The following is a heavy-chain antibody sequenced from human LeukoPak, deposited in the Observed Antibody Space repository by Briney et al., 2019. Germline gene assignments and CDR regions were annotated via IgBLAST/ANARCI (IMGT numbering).Heavy chain of an antibody. CDR2: ISGSGGST. CDR1: GFTFSSYG. Sequence: GGSLRLSCAASGFTFSSYGMSWVRQAPGKGLEWVSAISGSGGSTYYADSVKGRFTISRDNSKNTLYLQMNSLRAEDTAVYYCAKSGKNYYYYYYMDVWGKGTTVSVSS. J-gene: IGHJ6*03. V-gene: IGHV3-23*01. CDR3: AKSGKNYYYYYYMDV.